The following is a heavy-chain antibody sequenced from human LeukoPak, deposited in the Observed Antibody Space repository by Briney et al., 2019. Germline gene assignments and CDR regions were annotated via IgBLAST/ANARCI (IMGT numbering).Heavy chain of an antibody. D-gene: IGHD6-19*01. CDR1: GYTFTDYY. Sequence: EASVKVSCKASGYTFTDYYIHWVRQAPGQGLEWMGWINPNSGGTNYAQKFQGWVTMTRDTSISTAYMDLSRLKSDDTAVYYCAGDGGTRGAVAGYFDYWGQGALVTVSS. J-gene: IGHJ4*02. V-gene: IGHV1-2*04. CDR2: INPNSGGT. CDR3: AGDGGTRGAVAGYFDY.